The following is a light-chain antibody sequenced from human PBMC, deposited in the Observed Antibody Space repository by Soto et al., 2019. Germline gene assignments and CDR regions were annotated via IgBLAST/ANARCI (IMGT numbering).Light chain of an antibody. J-gene: IGKJ3*01. V-gene: IGKV3-20*01. Sequence: EIVLTQSPGTLSLSPGERATLSCRASQTFSSSYLAWYQQKPGQAPSLLIYDVSRRATGIPDRFSGSGSGTDFTLTISRLEPEDFAVYYCHHYGPSGVTFGPGTKVDIK. CDR1: QTFSSSY. CDR3: HHYGPSGVT. CDR2: DVS.